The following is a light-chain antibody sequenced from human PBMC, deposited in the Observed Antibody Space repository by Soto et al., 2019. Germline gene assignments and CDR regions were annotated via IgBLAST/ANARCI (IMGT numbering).Light chain of an antibody. CDR3: QQYGSTAWT. V-gene: IGKV3-20*01. CDR2: GAS. J-gene: IGKJ1*01. Sequence: IVVAQSPGTLSFSPGERATLSCRASQSVSSSYLAWYQQKPGQAPRLLIYGASSRATVIPDRFSGSGSGRDLAVTVSSRAPEDFEVYYCQQYGSTAWTLGQGGKLDI. CDR1: QSVSSSY.